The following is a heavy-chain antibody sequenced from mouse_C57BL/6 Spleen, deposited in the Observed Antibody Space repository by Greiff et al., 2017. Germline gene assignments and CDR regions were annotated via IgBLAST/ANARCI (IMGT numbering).Heavy chain of an antibody. Sequence: DVKLVESEGGLVQPGSSMKLSCTASGFTFSDYYMAWVRQVPEKGLEWVANINYDGSSTYYLDSLKSRFIISRDNAKNILYLQMSSLKSEDTATYYCARDRGYDYDDYFDYWGQGTTLTVSS. CDR3: ARDRGYDYDDYFDY. D-gene: IGHD2-4*01. CDR1: GFTFSDYY. V-gene: IGHV5-16*01. J-gene: IGHJ2*01. CDR2: INYDGSST.